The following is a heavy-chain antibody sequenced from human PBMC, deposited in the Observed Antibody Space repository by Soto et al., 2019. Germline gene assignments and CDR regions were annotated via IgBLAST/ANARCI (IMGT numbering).Heavy chain of an antibody. Sequence: SVKVSCKASGGTFSSYTISWVRQAPGQGLEWMGRIIPILGIANYAQKFQGRVTITADKSTSTAYMELSSLRSEDTAVYYCARERGSDYYGSGPRRISADYWGQGTLVTVSS. CDR1: GGTFSSYT. D-gene: IGHD3-10*01. CDR2: IIPILGIA. CDR3: ARERGSDYYGSGPRRISADY. V-gene: IGHV1-69*04. J-gene: IGHJ4*02.